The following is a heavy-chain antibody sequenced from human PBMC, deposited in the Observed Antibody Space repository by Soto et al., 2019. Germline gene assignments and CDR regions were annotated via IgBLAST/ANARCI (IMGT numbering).Heavy chain of an antibody. CDR1: GFTFSSYA. D-gene: IGHD3-3*01. V-gene: IGHV3-23*01. CDR2: LSGSGGST. CDR3: ARVGPPDFWSGYYYYYYMDV. J-gene: IGHJ6*03. Sequence: GGSLRLSCAASGFTFSSYAMSWVRQAPGKGLEWVSTLSGSGGSTYYADSVKGRFTISRDNAKNSLYLQMNSLRAEDTAVYYCARVGPPDFWSGYYYYYYMDVWGKGTTVTVSS.